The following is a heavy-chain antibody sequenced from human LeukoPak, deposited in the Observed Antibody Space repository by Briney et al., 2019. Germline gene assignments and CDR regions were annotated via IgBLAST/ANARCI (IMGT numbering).Heavy chain of an antibody. V-gene: IGHV1-46*01. D-gene: IGHD6-13*01. CDR2: INPSGGST. J-gene: IGHJ4*02. CDR1: GYTFTSYY. Sequence: ASVKVSCKASGYTFTSYYMHWVRQAPGQGLEWMGIINPSGGSTSYAQKFQGRVTMTRDTSTSTVYMELSSLRSEATAVYYCARDHTSAAAEVLGYYFAYWGQGTLVTVSS. CDR3: ARDHTSAAAEVLGYYFAY.